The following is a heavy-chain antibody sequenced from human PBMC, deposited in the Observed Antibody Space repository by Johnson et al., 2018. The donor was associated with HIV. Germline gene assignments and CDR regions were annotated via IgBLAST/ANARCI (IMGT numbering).Heavy chain of an antibody. CDR1: GFTFSSYA. D-gene: IGHD2-21*02. Sequence: QVQLVESGGGLVQPGRSLRLSCAASGFTFSSYAMHWVRQAPGKGLEWVAVISYDGNNKYYADSVKGRFTISRDNSKNTLYLQMNSLRAEDTAVYYCARGGLLAPDAFDIWGQGTMVTVSS. J-gene: IGHJ3*02. CDR2: ISYDGNNK. V-gene: IGHV3-30-3*01. CDR3: ARGGLLAPDAFDI.